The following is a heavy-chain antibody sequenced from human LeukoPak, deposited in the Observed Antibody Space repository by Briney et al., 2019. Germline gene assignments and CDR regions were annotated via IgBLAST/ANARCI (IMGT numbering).Heavy chain of an antibody. CDR3: ARAGRGGFDFDY. Sequence: SETLSLTCTVSGGSISSYYWSWIRQPPGKGLERIGHIHYTGSTNYNPSLKSRVTISLDTSKNQFSLHLSSVTAADTAVYSCARAGRGGFDFDYWGQGALVTVSS. CDR2: IHYTGST. V-gene: IGHV4-59*12. D-gene: IGHD3-16*01. J-gene: IGHJ4*02. CDR1: GGSISSYY.